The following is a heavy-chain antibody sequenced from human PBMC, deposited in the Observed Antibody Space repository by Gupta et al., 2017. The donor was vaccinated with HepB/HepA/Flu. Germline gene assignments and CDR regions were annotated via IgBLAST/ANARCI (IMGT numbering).Heavy chain of an antibody. Sequence: EVQLLESGGGLVQPGGSLRLYCPASGFTFSTYAMSWVRQAPGKGLEGGSGIGGTGFDTQYEDSGKGRVTISRDNPKNTLYVQMNSLRAEDTAVYYCAKSLWGGFDDWGPGTRVTVSS. V-gene: IGHV3-23*01. D-gene: IGHD3-10*01. CDR2: IGGTGFDT. J-gene: IGHJ4*02. CDR1: GFTFSTYA. CDR3: AKSLWGGFDD.